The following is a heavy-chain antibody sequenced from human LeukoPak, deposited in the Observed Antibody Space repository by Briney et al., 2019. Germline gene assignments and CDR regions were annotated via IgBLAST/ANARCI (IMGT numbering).Heavy chain of an antibody. CDR3: ARGYYDSSGRFDY. Sequence: SVKVSFKASGGTFSSYAISWVRQAPGQGLEWMGGIIPIFGTANYAQKFQGRVTITADESTSTAYMELSSLRSEDTAVYYCARGYYDSSGRFDYWGQGTLVTVSS. CDR1: GGTFSSYA. V-gene: IGHV1-69*13. J-gene: IGHJ4*02. D-gene: IGHD3-22*01. CDR2: IIPIFGTA.